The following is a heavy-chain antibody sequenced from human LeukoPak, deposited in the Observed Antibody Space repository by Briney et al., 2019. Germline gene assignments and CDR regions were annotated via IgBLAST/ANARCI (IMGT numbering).Heavy chain of an antibody. CDR3: ARESTSPI. CDR2: ISFGGSP. D-gene: IGHD2-2*01. CDR1: GGSIINSY. Sequence: SETLSLTCTVSGGSIINSYWSWIRQPPGKGLEWIGYISFGGSPNYSPSLKSRVTMSVDTSENQFSLKLSSVTAADTAVYYCARESTSPIWGQGTLVTVSS. V-gene: IGHV4-59*12. J-gene: IGHJ4*02.